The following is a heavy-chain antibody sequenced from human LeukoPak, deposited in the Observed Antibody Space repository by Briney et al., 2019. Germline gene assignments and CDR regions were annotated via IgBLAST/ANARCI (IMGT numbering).Heavy chain of an antibody. Sequence: SETLSLTCAVYGGSFSGYYWSWIRQPPGKGLEWIGEINHSGSTNYNPSLKSRVTISVDTSKNQFSLKLSSVTAADTAVYYCAKALGQLIYYYYMDVWGKGTTVTVSS. CDR2: INHSGST. V-gene: IGHV4-34*01. CDR3: AKALGQLIYYYYMDV. J-gene: IGHJ6*03. CDR1: GGSFSGYY. D-gene: IGHD2-8*01.